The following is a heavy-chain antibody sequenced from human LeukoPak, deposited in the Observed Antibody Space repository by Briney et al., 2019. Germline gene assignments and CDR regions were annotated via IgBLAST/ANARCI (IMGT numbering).Heavy chain of an antibody. D-gene: IGHD2-15*01. CDR1: GFTLSSYS. J-gene: IGHJ6*02. V-gene: IGHV3-21*01. Sequence: SGGSLRLSCAASGFTLSSYSMNWVRQAPGKGLEWVSSISSSSYIYYADSVKGRFTISRDNAKNSLYLQMNSLRAEDTAVYYCARLGYCSGGSCYENQHYYYGMDVWGQGTTVTVSS. CDR3: ARLGYCSGGSCYENQHYYYGMDV. CDR2: ISSSSYI.